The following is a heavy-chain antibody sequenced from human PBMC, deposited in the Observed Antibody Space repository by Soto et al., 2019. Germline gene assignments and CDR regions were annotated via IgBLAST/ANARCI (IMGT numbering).Heavy chain of an antibody. J-gene: IGHJ4*02. CDR1: GFTFSSYA. V-gene: IGHV3-23*01. Sequence: GGSLRLSCAASGFTFSSYAMSWVRQAPGKGLEWVSAISGSGGSTYYADSVKGRFTISRDNSKNTLYLQMNSLRAEDTAVYYCAKAPSPYYDILTGSYFDYWGQGTLVTVSS. CDR3: AKAPSPYYDILTGSYFDY. CDR2: ISGSGGST. D-gene: IGHD3-9*01.